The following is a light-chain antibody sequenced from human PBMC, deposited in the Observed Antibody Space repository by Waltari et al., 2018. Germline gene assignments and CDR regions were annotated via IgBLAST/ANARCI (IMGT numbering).Light chain of an antibody. CDR3: FSYAGRFSFV. J-gene: IGLJ1*01. CDR1: ANSVGNYNL. Sequence: QSALTQPASVSGSPGQSITISCAATANSVGNYNLVPWYQQHPGKAPKLIIYEVTKRPSGVSNRFSASKSGIAASLTISGLQAEDEAEYYCFSYAGRFSFVFGTGTQVTV. CDR2: EVT. V-gene: IGLV2-23*02.